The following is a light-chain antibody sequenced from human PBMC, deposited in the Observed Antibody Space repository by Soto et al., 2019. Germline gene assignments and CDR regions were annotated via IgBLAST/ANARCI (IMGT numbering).Light chain of an antibody. CDR1: SSDIGTYNL. CDR2: EVN. Sequence: QSALTQPASVSGSPGQSITLSCTGTSSDIGTYNLVSWYQQHPGKAPKLMIYEVNKRPSGVSDRFSGSKSGNTASLTISGLQAEDEADYYCCSYAGSSTLYVFGTGTKLTVL. V-gene: IGLV2-23*02. J-gene: IGLJ1*01. CDR3: CSYAGSSTLYV.